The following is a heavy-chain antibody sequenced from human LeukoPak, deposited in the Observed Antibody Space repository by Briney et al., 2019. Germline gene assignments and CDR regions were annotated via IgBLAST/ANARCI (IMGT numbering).Heavy chain of an antibody. Sequence: ASVKVSCKVSGYTLTELSMHWVRQAPGKGLEWMGGFDPEDGETIYAQKFQGRVTMTKDTSTDTAYMELSSLRSEDTAVHYCATWYSYRYYFDYWGQGTLVTVSS. CDR3: ATWYSYRYYFDY. CDR2: FDPEDGET. V-gene: IGHV1-24*01. CDR1: GYTLTELS. J-gene: IGHJ4*02. D-gene: IGHD5-18*01.